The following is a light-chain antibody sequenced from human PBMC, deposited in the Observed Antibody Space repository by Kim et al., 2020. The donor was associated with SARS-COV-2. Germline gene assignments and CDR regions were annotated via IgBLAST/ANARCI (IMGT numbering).Light chain of an antibody. V-gene: IGKV1-39*01. CDR2: GAS. Sequence: SASIGDRVTITCRASQTINIYLRWYQHKPGKAPTLLIYGASTLHRGVPSRFRGSGSGTDFTLTISNLQPEDFATYSCQQTYNIPLTFGGGTKLEI. J-gene: IGKJ4*01. CDR1: QTINIY. CDR3: QQTYNIPLT.